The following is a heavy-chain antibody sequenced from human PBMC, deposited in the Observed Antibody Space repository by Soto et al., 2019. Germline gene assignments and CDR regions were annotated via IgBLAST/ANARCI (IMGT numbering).Heavy chain of an antibody. D-gene: IGHD1-26*01. V-gene: IGHV1-69*02. CDR1: GGTFSSYT. CDR2: IIPILGIA. Sequence: QVQLVQSGAEVKKPGSSVKVSCKASGGTFSSYTISWVRQAPGQGLEWMGRIIPILGIANYAQKFQGRVTITADKPTSTAYMELSSLRSEDTAVHSCANQGGSYHCDYWGQGTLVTVSS. J-gene: IGHJ4*02. CDR3: ANQGGSYHCDY.